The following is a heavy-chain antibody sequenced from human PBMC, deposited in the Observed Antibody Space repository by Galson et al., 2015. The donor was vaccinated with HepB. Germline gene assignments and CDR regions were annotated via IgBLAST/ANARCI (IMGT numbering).Heavy chain of an antibody. D-gene: IGHD4-17*01. Sequence: SLRLSCAASGLTFSSYAMHWVRQAPGKGLEWVAVISYDGSNKYYADSVKGRFTISRDNSKNTLYLQMNSLRAEDTAVYYCAREGLVDYGDSNYFDYWGQGTLVTVS. CDR3: AREGLVDYGDSNYFDY. V-gene: IGHV3-30*04. CDR2: ISYDGSNK. CDR1: GLTFSSYA. J-gene: IGHJ4*02.